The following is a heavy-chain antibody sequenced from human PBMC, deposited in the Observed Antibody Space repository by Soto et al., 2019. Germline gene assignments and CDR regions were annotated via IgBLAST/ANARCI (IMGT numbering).Heavy chain of an antibody. Sequence: EVHLLESGGGLVQPGGSLRLSCAGSGFTFINYAMNWVRQAPGKGLEWVSSISGGGDATFFADSVRGRFTISRDNSKNTVTLQMNSLGVDDTAVHYCARKILGSTSRPNYWYFDLWGRGTLVTVSS. V-gene: IGHV3-23*01. D-gene: IGHD2-2*01. J-gene: IGHJ2*01. CDR3: ARKILGSTSRPNYWYFDL. CDR2: ISGGGDAT. CDR1: GFTFINYA.